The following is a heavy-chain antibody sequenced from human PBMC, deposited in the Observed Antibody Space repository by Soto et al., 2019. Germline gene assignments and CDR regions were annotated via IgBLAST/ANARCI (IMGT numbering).Heavy chain of an antibody. CDR3: ARSMVTFRGAQRLFDS. J-gene: IGHJ4*02. V-gene: IGHV4-4*02. Sequence: QVQLQDSGPGLVKPSGTLSLTCVVSGGSITSNKWWSWVRQPPGEGLEWVGEGSHTGYTNYNPSLKSRVTVSVDRSTNQFSLRLNSVTAADTAVYYCARSMVTFRGAQRLFDSWCQGTLVTVSS. D-gene: IGHD3-16*01. CDR2: GSHTGYT. CDR1: GGSITSNKW.